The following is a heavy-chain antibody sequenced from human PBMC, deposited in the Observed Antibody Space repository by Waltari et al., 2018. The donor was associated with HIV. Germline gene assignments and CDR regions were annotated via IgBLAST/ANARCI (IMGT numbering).Heavy chain of an antibody. CDR3: SRDTFGEYDF. CDR2: INSDGRTI. J-gene: IGHJ4*02. V-gene: IGHV3-74*01. CDR1: GFSVTNYW. D-gene: IGHD3-3*01. Sequence: EVQLVQSGGGLIKPGGSLRLSWAASGFSVTNYWMHWVRQSPGKGLVWVSRINSDGRTIDYADSVKGRFTISRDSAKNTLSLQMNSLREEDTAVYYCSRDTFGEYDFWGQGALVTVSS.